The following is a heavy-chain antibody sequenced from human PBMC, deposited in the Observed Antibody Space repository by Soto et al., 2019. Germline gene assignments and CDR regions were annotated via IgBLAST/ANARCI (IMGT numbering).Heavy chain of an antibody. CDR2: INHSGST. J-gene: IGHJ6*02. CDR1: GGSFSGYY. V-gene: IGHV4-34*01. Sequence: LEILSLTCAVYGGSFSGYYWSWIRQPPGKGLEWIGEINHSGSTNYNPSLKSRVTISVDTSKNQSSLKLSSVTAADTAVYYCAILGDRFLEWSPNVWGQGTTVTVSS. D-gene: IGHD3-3*01. CDR3: AILGDRFLEWSPNV.